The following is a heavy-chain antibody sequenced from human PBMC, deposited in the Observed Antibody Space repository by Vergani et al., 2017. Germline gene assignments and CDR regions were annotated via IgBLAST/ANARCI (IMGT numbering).Heavy chain of an antibody. Sequence: VQLVQSGAEVKKPGESLKISCKGSTYSFTSYWIGWVRQTPDKGLEWMGIIYPADSETIYSPSFQGQVTISADKSISTAYLQWSSLKASDSAMYFCARHPNYHFPADAFDTWGQGTMVAVSS. V-gene: IGHV5-51*01. CDR1: TYSFTSYW. D-gene: IGHD3-3*01. CDR2: IYPADSET. J-gene: IGHJ3*02. CDR3: ARHPNYHFPADAFDT.